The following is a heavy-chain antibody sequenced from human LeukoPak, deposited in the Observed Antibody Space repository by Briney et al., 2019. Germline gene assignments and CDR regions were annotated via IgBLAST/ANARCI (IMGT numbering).Heavy chain of an antibody. CDR2: INPNSGDT. Sequence: ASVTVSFKSSGCTHINYAISWVRQAPGQGLDGMGWINPNSGDTEYEQRLQGRITMIMDTCISTAYMELSSLRSDDTDVYYCARDRCDILTCADACDIWGEGTMVTDCS. D-gene: IGHD3-9*01. V-gene: IGHV1-2*02. J-gene: IGHJ3*02. CDR3: ARDRCDILTCADACDI. CDR1: GCTHINYA.